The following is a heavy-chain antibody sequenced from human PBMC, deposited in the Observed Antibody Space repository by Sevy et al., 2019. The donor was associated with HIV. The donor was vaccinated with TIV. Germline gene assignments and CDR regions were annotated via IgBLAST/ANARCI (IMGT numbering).Heavy chain of an antibody. Sequence: KQSQTLSLTCTVSGGSISSYYWNWIRQPPGKGLEWIGYIYYSGRTNYNPSLKSRVNISVDTSKNQFSLKLSSVTAADTAVYYCARAGGSTDWGMDVWGQGTTVTVSS. J-gene: IGHJ6*02. D-gene: IGHD2-2*01. CDR2: IYYSGRT. CDR3: ARAGGSTDWGMDV. CDR1: GGSISSYY. V-gene: IGHV4-59*01.